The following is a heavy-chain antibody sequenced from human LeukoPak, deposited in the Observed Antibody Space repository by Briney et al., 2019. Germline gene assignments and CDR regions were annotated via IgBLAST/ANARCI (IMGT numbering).Heavy chain of an antibody. D-gene: IGHD3-22*01. J-gene: IGHJ6*02. V-gene: IGHV1-69*04. CDR3: ARSGLTMIVVSTGLGMDV. CDR2: IIPILGIA. Sequence: ASVTVSCTASGGTFSSYAISWVRQAPGQGLEWMGRIIPILGIANYAQKFQGRVTITADKSTSTAYMELSSLRSEDTAVYYCARSGLTMIVVSTGLGMDVWGQGTTVTVSS. CDR1: GGTFSSYA.